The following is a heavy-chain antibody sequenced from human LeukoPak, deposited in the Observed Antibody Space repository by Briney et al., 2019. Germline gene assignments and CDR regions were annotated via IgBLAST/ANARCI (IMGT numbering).Heavy chain of an antibody. CDR1: GFTFSSYA. CDR3: ARVDGGSYEYYFDY. D-gene: IGHD1-26*01. V-gene: IGHV3-23*01. Sequence: GGSLRLSCAASGFTFSSYAMSWVRQAPGKGLEWVSAISGSGGSTYYADSVKGRFTISRDNAKNSLYLQMNSLRAEDTAVYYCARVDGGSYEYYFDYWGQGTLVTVSS. J-gene: IGHJ4*02. CDR2: ISGSGGST.